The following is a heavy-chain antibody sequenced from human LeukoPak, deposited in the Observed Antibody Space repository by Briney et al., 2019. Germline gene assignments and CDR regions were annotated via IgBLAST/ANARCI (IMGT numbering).Heavy chain of an antibody. V-gene: IGHV3-30*18. CDR2: ISYDGSNK. CDR1: GFTFSSYG. D-gene: IGHD2-15*01. CDR3: AKDGGLLGYCSGGSCLPDY. J-gene: IGHJ4*02. Sequence: GGSLRLSCAASGFTFSSYGMHWVRQAPGKGLEWVAVISYDGSNKYYADSVKGRFTISRDNSKNTLYLQMNSLRAEDTAVYYCAKDGGLLGYCSGGSCLPDYWGQGTLVTVSS.